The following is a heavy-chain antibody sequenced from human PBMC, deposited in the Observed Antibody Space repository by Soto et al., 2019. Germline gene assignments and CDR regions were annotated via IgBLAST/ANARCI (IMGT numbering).Heavy chain of an antibody. D-gene: IGHD2-15*01. CDR1: GFTFTNYW. Sequence: EVQLMESGGGLVQPGGSLRLSCAASGFTFTNYWTHWVRQAPGKGLVWVSCIGGDGSTTYADSVKGRFTLSIDNAKNTVYLQMNSLRAEDTAMYYCARDGGSADIDFDYWCQGTLVTVSS. J-gene: IGHJ4*02. CDR2: IGGDGST. V-gene: IGHV3-74*01. CDR3: ARDGGSADIDFDY.